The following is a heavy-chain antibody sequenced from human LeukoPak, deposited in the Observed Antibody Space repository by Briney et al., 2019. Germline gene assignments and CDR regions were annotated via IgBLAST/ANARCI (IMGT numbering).Heavy chain of an antibody. CDR2: ISTDGHST. CDR1: GFTFTSYA. J-gene: IGHJ4*02. D-gene: IGHD6-13*01. V-gene: IGHV3-64*02. Sequence: PGGSLRLSCSASGFTFTSYALLWVRQAPGKGPEYVSSISTDGHSTYYADSVKGRFIISRDSSENTLYLQLGSLRADDMAVYYCARVAPSGNIDYWGQGTLVTVSS. CDR3: ARVAPSGNIDY.